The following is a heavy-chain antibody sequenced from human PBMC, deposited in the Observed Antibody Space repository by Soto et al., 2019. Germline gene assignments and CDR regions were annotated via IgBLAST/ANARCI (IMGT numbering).Heavy chain of an antibody. CDR1: GGSISSYF. J-gene: IGHJ3*02. V-gene: IGHV4-59*01. Sequence: PSETLSLTCTVSGGSISSYFWSWIRQSPGEGLEWIGYIFYSGTTNYSPSPKSRVTMSLGTAKNQFSLNLTSVTAADTAVYYCARGRGGTYDAFDIWGQGTMVTVSS. CDR3: ARGRGGTYDAFDI. CDR2: IFYSGTT. D-gene: IGHD1-26*01.